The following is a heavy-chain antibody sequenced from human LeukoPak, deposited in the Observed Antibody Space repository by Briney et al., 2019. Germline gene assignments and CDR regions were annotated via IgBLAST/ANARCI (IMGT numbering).Heavy chain of an antibody. CDR1: GGSISSGSYY. CDR2: IYSSGST. D-gene: IGHD3-22*01. Sequence: SETLSLTCTVSGGSISSGSYYWSWIRPPAGKGLEWIGRIYSSGSTNYNPSLKSRVTISVDTSKNQFSLKLSSVTAADTAVYYCARPGRDYYDSSGYDAFDIWGQGTMVTVSS. CDR3: ARPGRDYYDSSGYDAFDI. V-gene: IGHV4-61*02. J-gene: IGHJ3*02.